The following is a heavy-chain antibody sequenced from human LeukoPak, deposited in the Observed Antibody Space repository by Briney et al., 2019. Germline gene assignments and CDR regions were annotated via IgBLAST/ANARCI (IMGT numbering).Heavy chain of an antibody. D-gene: IGHD3-22*01. Sequence: GESLKISCEGSGYSFTSYWIGWVRQMPGKGLEWVAIIYPGDSDTIYSPSFQGQVTISADNSISTAYLQWSSLKASDTAMYYCARSSDSSGFYAYFDYWGQGTLVTVSS. CDR2: IYPGDSDT. CDR1: GYSFTSYW. J-gene: IGHJ4*02. CDR3: ARSSDSSGFYAYFDY. V-gene: IGHV5-51*01.